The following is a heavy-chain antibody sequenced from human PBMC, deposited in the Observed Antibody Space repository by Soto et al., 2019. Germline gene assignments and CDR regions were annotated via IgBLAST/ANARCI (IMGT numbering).Heavy chain of an antibody. D-gene: IGHD3-22*01. J-gene: IGHJ6*02. CDR1: GFTFSSYG. Sequence: PGGSLRLSCAASGFTFSSYGMHWVRQAPGKGLEWVAVISYDGSNKYYAGSVKGRFTISRDNSKNTLYLQMNSLRAEDTAVYYCAKDLTVVVTPFYYYGMDVWGQGTTVTVSS. CDR2: ISYDGSNK. V-gene: IGHV3-30*18. CDR3: AKDLTVVVTPFYYYGMDV.